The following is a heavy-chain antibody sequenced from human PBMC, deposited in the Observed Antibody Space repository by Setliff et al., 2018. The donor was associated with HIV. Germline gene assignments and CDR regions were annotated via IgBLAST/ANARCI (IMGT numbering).Heavy chain of an antibody. Sequence: SETLSLTCAVYIGSFSDYYWSWIRQSPGKGLEWLGEISHSGSTNYKPSLKSRVTMSVDTSKNQFSLKLGSVTAADTAVYYCARGVPPPLSMFRGVLRFGYMDVWGKGTTVTVSS. D-gene: IGHD3-10*01. CDR2: ISHSGST. J-gene: IGHJ6*03. V-gene: IGHV4-34*01. CDR3: ARGVPPPLSMFRGVLRFGYMDV. CDR1: IGSFSDYY.